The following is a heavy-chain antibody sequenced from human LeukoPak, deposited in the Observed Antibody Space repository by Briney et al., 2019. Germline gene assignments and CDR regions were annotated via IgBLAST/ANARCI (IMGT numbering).Heavy chain of an antibody. J-gene: IGHJ4*02. V-gene: IGHV1-8*03. CDR1: GYTFTSYY. CDR2: MNPNSGNT. D-gene: IGHD3-22*01. CDR3: ARGAANYYDSSGHGSNFDY. Sequence: ASVKVSCKASGYTFTSYYMHWVRQAPGQGLEWMGWMNPNSGNTGYAQKFQGRVTITRNTSISTAYMELSSLRSEDTAVYYCARGAANYYDSSGHGSNFDYWGQGTLVTVSS.